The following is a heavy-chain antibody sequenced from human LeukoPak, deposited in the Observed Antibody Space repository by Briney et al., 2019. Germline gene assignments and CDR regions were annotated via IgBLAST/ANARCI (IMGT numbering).Heavy chain of an antibody. D-gene: IGHD2-15*01. CDR1: GGSFSGHY. J-gene: IGHJ6*03. CDR3: ARGRRIVVVLGTTRTHRDYYMDV. CDR2: TYHSGST. V-gene: IGHV4-34*01. Sequence: SETLSLTCAVYGGSFSGHYWSWIRPSPGKGLEWIGETYHSGSTNHNPSLKSRVTISLDTSKNQFSLKLSSVTAADTAVYYCARGRRIVVVLGTTRTHRDYYMDVWGKGTTVTVSS.